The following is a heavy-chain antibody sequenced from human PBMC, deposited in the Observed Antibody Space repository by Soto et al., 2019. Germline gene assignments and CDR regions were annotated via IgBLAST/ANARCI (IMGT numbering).Heavy chain of an antibody. CDR1: GDAISNFY. V-gene: IGHV4-59*01. CDR3: ARGTRALITSFFAY. D-gene: IGHD1-20*01. CDR2: VHESGYT. Sequence: SETLSLTCTVSGDAISNFYWSWIRQTPGRGLEWIGCVHESGYTDYNPSLKGRVTISLHTSESQFSLSLRSATAADTATYYCARGTRALITSFFAYWGQGIPVTGSS. J-gene: IGHJ4*01.